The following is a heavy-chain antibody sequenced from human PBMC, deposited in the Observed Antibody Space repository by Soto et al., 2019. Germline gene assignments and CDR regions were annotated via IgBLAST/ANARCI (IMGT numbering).Heavy chain of an antibody. Sequence: QVQLVESGGGLVKPGGSLRLSCAASGIVFSDYMSWVRQAPGKGLEWLSYLTGSGRTIYSADSVKGRFTIARDNATKSVYLQLNNVRTEASAVYYCACLPFYWGWFHHWGQGALVNVSS. J-gene: IGHJ5*01. D-gene: IGHD3-16*01. CDR3: ACLPFYWGWFHH. CDR2: LTGSGRTI. V-gene: IGHV3-11*01. CDR1: GIVFSDY.